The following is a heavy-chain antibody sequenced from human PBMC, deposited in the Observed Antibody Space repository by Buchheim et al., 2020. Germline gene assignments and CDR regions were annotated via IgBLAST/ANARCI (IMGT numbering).Heavy chain of an antibody. CDR3: AKDLVAAAGTFPLDY. J-gene: IGHJ4*02. V-gene: IGHV3-30*18. CDR1: GFTFSSYG. CDR2: ISYDGSNK. Sequence: QVQLVESGGGVVQPGRSLRLSCAASGFTFSSYGMHWVRQAPGKGLEWVAVISYDGSNKYYADSVKGQFTISRDNSKNTLYLQMNSLRAEDTAVYYCAKDLVAAAGTFPLDYWGQGTL. D-gene: IGHD6-13*01.